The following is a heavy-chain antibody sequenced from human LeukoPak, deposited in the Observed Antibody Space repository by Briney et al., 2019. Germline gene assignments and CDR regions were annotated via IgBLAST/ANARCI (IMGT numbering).Heavy chain of an antibody. CDR1: GFTFSSYA. CDR3: AKDAYNSGWYYFDY. Sequence: GGSLRHSCAASGFTFSSYAMSWVRQAPGKGLEWVSGISGSGGSTYYADSVKGRFTISRDNSKNTLYLQVNGLRAEDTAVYYCAKDAYNSGWYYFDYWGQGSLVTVSS. CDR2: ISGSGGST. V-gene: IGHV3-23*01. J-gene: IGHJ4*02. D-gene: IGHD6-19*01.